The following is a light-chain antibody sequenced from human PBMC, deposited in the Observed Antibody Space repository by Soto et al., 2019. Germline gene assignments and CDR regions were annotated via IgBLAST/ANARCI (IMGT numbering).Light chain of an antibody. V-gene: IGKV1-5*03. CDR2: KAS. CDR1: QSINNW. CDR3: QQYDSYPLT. J-gene: IGKJ4*01. Sequence: DIQMTQSPSTLSASEGDRVTITCRASQSINNWLAWYQKKPGKAPKLLISKASNLKRGVPSRLSGTGSGTEFTLTISSLQPDEFASYYCQQYDSYPLTFGGGTKVEI.